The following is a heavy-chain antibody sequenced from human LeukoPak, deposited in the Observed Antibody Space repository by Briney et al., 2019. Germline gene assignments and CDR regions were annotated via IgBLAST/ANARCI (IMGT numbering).Heavy chain of an antibody. CDR2: ISGSGGST. V-gene: IGHV3-23*01. Sequence: PGGSLRLSCAASGFTFSSYAMSWVRQAPGKGLEWVSAISGSGGSTYYADSVKGRFTISRDNSKNTLYLQMNSLRAEDTAVYYCAIPVRGVIGAFDYWGQGTLVTVSS. D-gene: IGHD3-10*01. J-gene: IGHJ4*02. CDR1: GFTFSSYA. CDR3: AIPVRGVIGAFDY.